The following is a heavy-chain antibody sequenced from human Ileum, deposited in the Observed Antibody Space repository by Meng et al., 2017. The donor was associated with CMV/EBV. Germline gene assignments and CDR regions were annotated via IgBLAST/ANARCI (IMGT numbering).Heavy chain of an antibody. J-gene: IGHJ6*02. V-gene: IGHV5-51*01. CDR3: ARQSGVTSRDYYHGMDV. CDR1: GYSFTNYW. CDR2: IYPGDSDT. Sequence: GESLKIFCQASGYSFTNYWIGWVRQTPGKGLEWMVIIYPGDSDTRYSPSFQGQVTNSADNSISTAYLQWSSVKASDTAMYYCARQSGVTSRDYYHGMDVWGQGTTVTVSS. D-gene: IGHD2-2*01.